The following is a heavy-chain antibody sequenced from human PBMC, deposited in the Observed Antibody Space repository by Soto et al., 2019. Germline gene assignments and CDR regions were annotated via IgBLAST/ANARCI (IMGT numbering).Heavy chain of an antibody. V-gene: IGHV1-2*02. Sequence: SXKDSFKAAGYMXTGYYIDLVRQAPGQGLEWIGWINPKSCGTKYAEKFQGRVSMTGETSITTAYMELISRRSDDTAVYYFATDSVAFDMWGQGTKGTVS. CDR3: ATDSVAFDM. D-gene: IGHD3-22*01. CDR1: GYMXTGYY. J-gene: IGHJ3*02. CDR2: INPKSCGT.